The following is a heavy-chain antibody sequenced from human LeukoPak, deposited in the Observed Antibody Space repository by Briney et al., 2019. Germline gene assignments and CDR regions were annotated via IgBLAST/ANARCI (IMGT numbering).Heavy chain of an antibody. CDR2: IYYSGST. Sequence: SETLSLTCTVSGGSISSYYLSWIRQPPGKGLEWIGYIYYSGSTNYNPSLKSRVTISVDTSKNQFSLKLSSVTAADTAVYYCASEGVTGDANYWGQGTLVTVSS. D-gene: IGHD4-23*01. CDR3: ASEGVTGDANY. J-gene: IGHJ4*02. CDR1: GGSISSYY. V-gene: IGHV4-59*01.